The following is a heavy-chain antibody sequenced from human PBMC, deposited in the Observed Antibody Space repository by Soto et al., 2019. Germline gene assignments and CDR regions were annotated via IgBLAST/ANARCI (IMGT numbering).Heavy chain of an antibody. D-gene: IGHD1-26*01. V-gene: IGHV3-23*01. J-gene: IGHJ4*02. Sequence: EVQLLESGGGLVQPGGSLRLSCAASGFTFSSYAMSWVRQAPGKGLEWVSAISGSGGSTYYADSVKGRFTISRDNSKNTLYLQMNSLRAEDTAVYYCAKMVLTSVRPPSGSYVYWGQGTLFTVSS. CDR2: ISGSGGST. CDR1: GFTFSSYA. CDR3: AKMVLTSVRPPSGSYVY.